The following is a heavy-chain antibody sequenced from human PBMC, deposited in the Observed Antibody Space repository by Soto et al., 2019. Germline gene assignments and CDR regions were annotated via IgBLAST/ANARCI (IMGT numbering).Heavy chain of an antibody. D-gene: IGHD2-2*01. J-gene: IGHJ4*02. Sequence: PSETLSLTCTVSGGSIISNDKYWGWIRQPPGKGLDWIGTIHYSGSTYYNPSLKSRVTISVDTSKNQFSLKLSSVTAADTAVYYCARDPGYCSSTSCYYFFDYWGQGTLVTVSS. CDR3: ARDPGYCSSTSCYYFFDY. CDR1: GGSIISNDKY. CDR2: IHYSGST. V-gene: IGHV4-39*07.